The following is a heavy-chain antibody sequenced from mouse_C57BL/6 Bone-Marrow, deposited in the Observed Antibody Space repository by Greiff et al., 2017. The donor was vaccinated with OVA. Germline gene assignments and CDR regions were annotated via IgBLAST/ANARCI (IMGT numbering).Heavy chain of an antibody. Sequence: QVQLQQSGAELARPGASVKLSCKASGYTFTSYGISWVKQRTGQGLEWIGEIYPRSGNTYYNEKFKGKATLTADKSSSTAYMELRSLTSEDSAVYFCARGSYPFAYWGQGTLVTVSA. J-gene: IGHJ3*01. CDR3: ARGSYPFAY. D-gene: IGHD2-12*01. V-gene: IGHV1-81*01. CDR2: IYPRSGNT. CDR1: GYTFTSYG.